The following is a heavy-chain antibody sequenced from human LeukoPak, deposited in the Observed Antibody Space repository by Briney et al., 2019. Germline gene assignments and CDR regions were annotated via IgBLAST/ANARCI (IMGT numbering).Heavy chain of an antibody. CDR2: ISGSGGRT. V-gene: IGHV3-23*01. CDR1: GFTFSSYA. D-gene: IGHD6-13*01. Sequence: PGGSLRLSCAASGFTFSSYAMSWVRQAPGKGLEWVSAISGSGGRTYHVDSVKGRFTISRDNSKNTLFLQMNSLRAEETAVYYCAYRIAATGNVYWGQGTLVTVSS. CDR3: AYRIAATGNVY. J-gene: IGHJ4*02.